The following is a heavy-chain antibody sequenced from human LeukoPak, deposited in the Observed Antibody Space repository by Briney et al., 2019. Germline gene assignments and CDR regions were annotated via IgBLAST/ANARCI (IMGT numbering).Heavy chain of an antibody. CDR1: GGSFSGYY. CDR2: INHSGST. D-gene: IGHD2-15*01. CDR3: ARDCSGGSCYSGFDY. V-gene: IGHV4-34*01. Sequence: KPSETLSLTCAVYGGSFSGYYWSWIRQPPGKGLEWIGEINHSGSTNYNPSLKSRVTISVDTSKNQFSLKLSSVTAADTAVYYCARDCSGGSCYSGFDYWGQGTLVTVSS. J-gene: IGHJ4*02.